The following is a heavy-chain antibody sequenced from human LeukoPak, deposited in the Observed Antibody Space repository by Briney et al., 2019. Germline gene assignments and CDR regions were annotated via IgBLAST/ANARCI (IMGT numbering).Heavy chain of an antibody. CDR3: ARERNFYYFDY. D-gene: IGHD3-3*01. CDR1: GFTFNDYT. Sequence: GGSLRLSCAASGFTFNDYTMTWVRQAPGKGLEWVSSITGDCNYIFYADSVKGRFTISRDNAQNSLFLELNSLRGEDTAVYYCARERNFYYFDYWGQGALVTVSS. V-gene: IGHV3-21*01. J-gene: IGHJ4*02. CDR2: ITGDCNYI.